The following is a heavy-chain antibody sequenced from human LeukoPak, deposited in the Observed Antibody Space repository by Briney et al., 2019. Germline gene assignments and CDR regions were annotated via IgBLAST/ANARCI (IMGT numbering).Heavy chain of an antibody. D-gene: IGHD3-3*01. J-gene: IGHJ3*02. CDR2: ISSSGSTI. V-gene: IGHV3-11*04. CDR3: AKDKTYDDFWSGHDAFDI. Sequence: GGSLRLSCAASGFTFSDYYMSWIRQAPGKGLEWVSYISSSGSTIYYADSVKGRFTISRDNAKNSLYLQMNSLRAEDAAVYYCAKDKTYDDFWSGHDAFDIWGQGTMVTVSS. CDR1: GFTFSDYY.